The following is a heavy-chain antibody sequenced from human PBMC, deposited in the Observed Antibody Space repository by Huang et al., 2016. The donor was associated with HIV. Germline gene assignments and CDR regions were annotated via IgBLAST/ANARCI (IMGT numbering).Heavy chain of an antibody. V-gene: IGHV1-8*03. CDR1: GYTFTSRD. CDR3: ARVGAVAGHYYYYIDV. Sequence: QVQLVQSGAEVKKPGASVKVSCKASGYTFTSRDINWVRQATGQGLEWMGRMNPNSGNTVYAQKFQGRVSITRNTSISTAYMELSSLRSEDTAVYYCARVGAVAGHYYYYIDVWGKGTTVTVSS. J-gene: IGHJ6*03. CDR2: MNPNSGNT. D-gene: IGHD6-19*01.